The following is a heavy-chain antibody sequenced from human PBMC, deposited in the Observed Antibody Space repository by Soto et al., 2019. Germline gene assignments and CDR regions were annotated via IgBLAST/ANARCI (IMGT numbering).Heavy chain of an antibody. CDR1: GGSVISGSYY. Sequence: PSETLSLTCTVSGGSVISGSYYWSWIRQPPGKGLEWIGYIYYSGSTNYNPSLKSRVTISVDTSKNQFSLKLSSVTAADTAVYYCAFGWVVAATPRYYYYGMDVWGQGTTVTVSS. CDR2: IYYSGST. V-gene: IGHV4-61*01. J-gene: IGHJ6*02. D-gene: IGHD2-15*01. CDR3: AFGWVVAATPRYYYYGMDV.